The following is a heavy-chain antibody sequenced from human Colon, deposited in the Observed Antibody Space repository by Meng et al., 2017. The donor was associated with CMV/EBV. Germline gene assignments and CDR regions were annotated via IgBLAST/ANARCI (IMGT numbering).Heavy chain of an antibody. D-gene: IGHD6-25*01. J-gene: IGHJ4*02. CDR1: GFTIDWHA. V-gene: IGHV3-33*07. CDR2: IWYDGTKK. Sequence: GESLKISCTASGFTIDWHAMYWVRQAPGKGLEWVATIWYDGTKKYYADSVKGRFTISRDNSKNMQFLEMNSLRDEDTAVYFCATGGGTEAAAAGVFDFWGQETLVTVSS. CDR3: ATGGGTEAAAAGVFDF.